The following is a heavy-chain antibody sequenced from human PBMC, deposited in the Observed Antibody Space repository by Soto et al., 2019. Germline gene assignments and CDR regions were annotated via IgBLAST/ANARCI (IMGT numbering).Heavy chain of an antibody. CDR2: IPQDGVDG. CDR1: GFTFSMYS. Sequence: GSLRLSCEVSGFTFSMYSMSWVRQSPGKGLEWVAKIPQDGVDGHYADSVKGRFIISRDNGKNSLHLQLNNLRAEDTAVYYCARDHLILPAHDFFYGSDVWGRGATVTVSS. CDR3: ARDHLILPAHDFFYGSDV. V-gene: IGHV3-7*03. D-gene: IGHD2-21*02. J-gene: IGHJ6*02.